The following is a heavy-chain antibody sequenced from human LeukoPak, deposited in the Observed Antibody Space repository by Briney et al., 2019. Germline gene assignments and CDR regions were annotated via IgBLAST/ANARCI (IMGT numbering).Heavy chain of an antibody. CDR3: AARNY. Sequence: PGGSLRLSRAASGFSVSNNYMSWVRQAPGKGLEGVSVIYSRGATYYADSVKGRFTISRDNSKNTLYLQMNSLRVEDTAVYYCAARNYWGQGTLVTVSS. V-gene: IGHV3-53*01. D-gene: IGHD1-14*01. J-gene: IGHJ4*02. CDR2: IYSRGAT. CDR1: GFSVSNNY.